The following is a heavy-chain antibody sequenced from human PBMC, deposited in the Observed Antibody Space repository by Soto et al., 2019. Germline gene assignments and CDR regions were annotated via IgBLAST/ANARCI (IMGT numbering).Heavy chain of an antibody. CDR3: ARGANFWSGYFYY. J-gene: IGHJ4*02. D-gene: IGHD3-3*01. CDR1: GGSISSGGYY. CDR2: IYYSGST. Sequence: SETLSLTCTVSGGSISSGGYYWSWIRQHPGKGLEWIGYIYYSGSTYYNPSLKSRVTISVDTSKNQFSLKLSSVTAADTAVYYCARGANFWSGYFYYRGQGTLVTVSS. V-gene: IGHV4-31*03.